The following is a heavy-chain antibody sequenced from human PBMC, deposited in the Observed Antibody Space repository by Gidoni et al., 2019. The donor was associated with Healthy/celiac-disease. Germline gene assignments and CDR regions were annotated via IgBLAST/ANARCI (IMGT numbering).Heavy chain of an antibody. CDR1: GFSFSCYA. J-gene: IGHJ4*02. Sequence: EVQLLESGGGLVQPGGSLRLSCAASGFSFSCYAMSWVRQAPGKGLEWFSAISGIGGSTYYADSVKCRFTISRDNSKNTLYLQMNSLRAEDTAVYYCAQTAPADSSGYYYNWGQGTLVTVSS. CDR2: ISGIGGST. D-gene: IGHD3-22*01. CDR3: AQTAPADSSGYYYN. V-gene: IGHV3-23*01.